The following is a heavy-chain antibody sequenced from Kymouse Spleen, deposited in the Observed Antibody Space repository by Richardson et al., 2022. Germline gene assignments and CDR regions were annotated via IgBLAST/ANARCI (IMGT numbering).Heavy chain of an antibody. CDR3: ARDDGGNSDYYYGMDV. J-gene: IGHJ6*02. V-gene: IGHV3-21*03. CDR2: ISSSSSYI. CDR1: GFTFSSYS. D-gene: IGHD4-23*01. Sequence: EVQLVESGGGLVKPGGSLRLSCAASGFTFSSYSMNWVRQAPGKGLEWVSSISSSSSYIYYADSVKGRFTISRDNAKNSLYLQMNSLRAEDTAVYYCARDDGGNSDYYYGMDVWGQGTTVTVSS.